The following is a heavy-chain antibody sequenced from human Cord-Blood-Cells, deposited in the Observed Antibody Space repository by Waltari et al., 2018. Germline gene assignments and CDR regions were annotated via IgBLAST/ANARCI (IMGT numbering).Heavy chain of an antibody. CDR2: INHSGST. V-gene: IGHV4-34*01. CDR1: GGSFSGSY. D-gene: IGHD5-18*01. Sequence: QVQLQQWGAGLLKPSETLSLTCAVSGGSFSGSYWSWLRQPPGKGLEWIGEINHSGSTNYNPSLKSRVTISVDTSKNQFSLKLSSVTAADTAVYYCARAAMVTWYFDLWGRGTLVTVSS. CDR3: ARAAMVTWYFDL. J-gene: IGHJ2*01.